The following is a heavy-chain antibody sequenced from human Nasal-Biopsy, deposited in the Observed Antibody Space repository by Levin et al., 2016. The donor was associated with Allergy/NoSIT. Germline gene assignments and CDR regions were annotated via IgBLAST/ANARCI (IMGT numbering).Heavy chain of an antibody. CDR1: GFILRDYA. D-gene: IGHD6-13*01. J-gene: IGHJ4*02. Sequence: GESLKISCATSGFILRDYAMSWVRQAPGKGLEWVSAISSAGGATYHADSVKGRFNISKDNSKDTLYLHMDSLRVEDTAVYFCAKDMTRYSNSWYRLDSWGQGTLVTVSP. V-gene: IGHV3-23*01. CDR3: AKDMTRYSNSWYRLDS. CDR2: ISSAGGAT.